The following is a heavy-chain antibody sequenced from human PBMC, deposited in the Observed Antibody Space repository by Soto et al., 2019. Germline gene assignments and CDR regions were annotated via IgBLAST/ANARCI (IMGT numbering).Heavy chain of an antibody. Sequence: QVHLVQSGAEVKKPGASVKVSCQGSGYAFTTYGITWVRQAPGQGLEWMGWISAHNGNTNYAQKLQGRVTVTRDTSTCTADRELRGLRYDDTAVYYCARGRYGDYWGQGALVTVSS. J-gene: IGHJ4*02. CDR2: ISAHNGNT. D-gene: IGHD1-1*01. CDR1: GYAFTTYG. V-gene: IGHV1-18*01. CDR3: ARGRYGDY.